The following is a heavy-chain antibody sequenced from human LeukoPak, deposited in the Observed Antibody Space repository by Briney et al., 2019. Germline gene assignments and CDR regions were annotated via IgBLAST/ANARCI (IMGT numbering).Heavy chain of an antibody. CDR3: AREDYSSSWSPHDAFDI. CDR1: GGSISSYY. J-gene: IGHJ3*02. Sequence: SETLSLTCTVSGGSISSYYWSWIRQPPGKGLEWIGYIYYSGSTNYNPSLKSRVTISVDTSKNQFSLKLCSVTAADTAVYYCAREDYSSSWSPHDAFDIWGQGTMVTVSS. D-gene: IGHD6-13*01. V-gene: IGHV4-59*01. CDR2: IYYSGST.